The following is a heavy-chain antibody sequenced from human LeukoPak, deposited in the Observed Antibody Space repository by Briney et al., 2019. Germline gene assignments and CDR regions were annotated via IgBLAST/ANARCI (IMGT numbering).Heavy chain of an antibody. V-gene: IGHV3-7*01. CDR2: IKQDGSEK. D-gene: IGHD4-17*01. J-gene: IGHJ4*02. Sequence: GGSLRLSCAASGFTFTRYWMSWVRQAPGKGLEWVANIKQDGSEKHYVDSVKGRFTISRDNARNSVYLQMNSLSDDDTAVYYCARDGDYIMPPFDYWGQGILVTVSS. CDR3: ARDGDYIMPPFDY. CDR1: GFTFTRYW.